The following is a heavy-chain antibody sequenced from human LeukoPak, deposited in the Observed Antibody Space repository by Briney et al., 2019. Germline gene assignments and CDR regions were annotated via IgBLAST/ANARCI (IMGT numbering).Heavy chain of an antibody. CDR2: INHSGST. V-gene: IGHV4-34*01. CDR1: GGSFGGYY. D-gene: IGHD3-10*01. Sequence: SETLSLTCAVYGGSFGGYYWSWVRQPPGKGLEWIGEINHSGSTNYNPSLKSRVTISGDTSKNQFSLKLSSVTAADTAVYFCARGGSMVRGVIPRDYWGQGTLVTVSS. CDR3: ARGGSMVRGVIPRDY. J-gene: IGHJ4*02.